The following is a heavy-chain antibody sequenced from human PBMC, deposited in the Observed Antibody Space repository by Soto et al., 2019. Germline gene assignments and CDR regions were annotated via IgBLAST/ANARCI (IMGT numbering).Heavy chain of an antibody. D-gene: IGHD4-4*01. CDR2: IYYSGST. Sequence: QLQLQESGPGLVKPSETLSLTCTVSGGSISSGSYYWGWIRQPPGKGLEWIGRIYYSGSTYYNPSLKSRVTISVDTSKNQFSLRLSFVTAADTAVYYCARQRGRLMTTVTKWSGDWFDPWGQGTLVTVSS. V-gene: IGHV4-39*01. CDR3: ARQRGRLMTTVTKWSGDWFDP. CDR1: GGSISSGSYY. J-gene: IGHJ5*02.